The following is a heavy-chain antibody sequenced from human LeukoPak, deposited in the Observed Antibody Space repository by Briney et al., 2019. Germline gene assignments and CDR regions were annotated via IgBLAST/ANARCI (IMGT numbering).Heavy chain of an antibody. CDR1: GGSISSGGYY. CDR3: ARDFGGYSSSWDDY. CDR2: ISSSSSYI. D-gene: IGHD6-13*01. J-gene: IGHJ4*02. V-gene: IGHV3-21*01. Sequence: KSSETLSLTCTVSGGSISSGGYYWNWIRQAPGKGLEWVSSISSSSSYIYYADSVKGRFPIYRDNAKNSLYLQMNSLRAEDTAVYYCARDFGGYSSSWDDYWGQGTLVTVSS.